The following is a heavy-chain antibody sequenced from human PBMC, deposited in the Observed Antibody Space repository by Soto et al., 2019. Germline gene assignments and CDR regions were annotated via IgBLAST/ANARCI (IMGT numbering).Heavy chain of an antibody. Sequence: QVQLEQSGAEVKKPGSSVKVSCKASGGTLSDHGVAWLRQAPGQGLEWLGGTIPVFNTTKYAQKFQGRVTVTLYKFTNLAYMELSSLRSEDTAFYFVARWVYGSGNYYTGPSAFDIWGQGTMVIVSS. D-gene: IGHD3-10*01. V-gene: IGHV1-69*06. CDR1: GGTLSDHG. CDR2: TIPVFNTT. CDR3: ARWVYGSGNYYTGPSAFDI. J-gene: IGHJ3*02.